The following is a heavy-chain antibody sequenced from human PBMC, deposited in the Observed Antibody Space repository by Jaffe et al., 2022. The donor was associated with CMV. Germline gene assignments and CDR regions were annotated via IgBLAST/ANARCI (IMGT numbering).Heavy chain of an antibody. CDR1: GVTINNVQ. Sequence: EVQLVQSGGGLVKPGGSLRLSCAASGVTINNVQMTWVRQVPGRGLEWVGRIKSKSDGGTTEYAAPVKDRFSISSEDSKNTLYLQMNDLKMEDTAVYYCTTWDGVRWGQGTLVTVSS. CDR2: IKSKSDGGTT. J-gene: IGHJ4*02. CDR3: TTWDGVR. D-gene: IGHD1-26*01. V-gene: IGHV3-15*05.